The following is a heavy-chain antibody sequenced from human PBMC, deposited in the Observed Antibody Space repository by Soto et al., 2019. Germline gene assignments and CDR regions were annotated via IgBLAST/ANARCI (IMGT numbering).Heavy chain of an antibody. CDR3: ARDTETLGPRANDALAI. J-gene: IGHJ3*02. D-gene: IGHD3-3*02. Sequence: QAQLVQSGAEMKKPGASVKVSCKATGYTFSAYTMNWVRQAPGQSLEWMGWINAGSGNTKYSQNFQGRVSITRDTSASTVYMELTGLTSEDTAVYYCARDTETLGPRANDALAIWGQGPMVTVSS. CDR1: GYTFSAYT. CDR2: INAGSGNT. V-gene: IGHV1-3*01.